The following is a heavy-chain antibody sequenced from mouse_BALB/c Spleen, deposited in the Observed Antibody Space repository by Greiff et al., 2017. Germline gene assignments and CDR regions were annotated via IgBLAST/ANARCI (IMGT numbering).Heavy chain of an antibody. CDR3: TRSGDGSPCAMDY. J-gene: IGHJ4*01. Sequence: LQQPGSELVRPGASVKLSCKASGYTFTSYWMHWVKQRPGQGLEWIGNIYPGSGSTNYDEKFKSKATLTVDTSSSTAYMQLSSLTSEDSAVYYCTRSGDGSPCAMDYWGQGTSVTVSS. V-gene: IGHV1S22*01. D-gene: IGHD2-3*01. CDR2: IYPGSGST. CDR1: GYTFTSYW.